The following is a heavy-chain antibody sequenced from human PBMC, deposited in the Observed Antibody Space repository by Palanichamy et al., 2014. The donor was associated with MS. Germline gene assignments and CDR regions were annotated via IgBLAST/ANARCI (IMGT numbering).Heavy chain of an antibody. J-gene: IGHJ3*01. CDR2: ISRKGGSM. V-gene: IGHV3-9*01. Sequence: EVQLVESGGGLVQPGRSLRLSCAASGFTFDDFGMHWVRQVPGKGLEWVSGISRKGGSMDYADSVKGRFTISRDNAKNSLYLQMNSLRAEDTAFYYCARVGLLTGSYTPREAAFGVWGQGTMVTVSS. CDR1: GFTFDDFG. D-gene: IGHD3-9*01. CDR3: ARVGLLTGSYTPREAAFGV.